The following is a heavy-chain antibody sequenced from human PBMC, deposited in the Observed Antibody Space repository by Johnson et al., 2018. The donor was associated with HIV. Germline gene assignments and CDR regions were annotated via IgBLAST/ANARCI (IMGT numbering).Heavy chain of an antibody. CDR3: ASEAGPDIVGAADDAFDI. J-gene: IGHJ3*02. Sequence: QMQLVESGGGVVQPGWSLRLSCAASGFTFSSYGMHWVRQAPGKGLEWVAVIWYDGSNKYYADSVKGRFTISRDNSKNTLYLQMNSLRAEDTAVYYCASEAGPDIVGAADDAFDIWGQGTMVTVSS. CDR1: GFTFSSYG. CDR2: IWYDGSNK. D-gene: IGHD1-26*01. V-gene: IGHV3-33*08.